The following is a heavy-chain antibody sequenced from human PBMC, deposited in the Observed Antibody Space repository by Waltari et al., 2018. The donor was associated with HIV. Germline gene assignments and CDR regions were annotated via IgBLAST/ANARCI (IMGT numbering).Heavy chain of an antibody. V-gene: IGHV1-18*01. CDR2: ISAHNGTT. CDR3: ARSPPQYDSSGYYCDY. Sequence: QVQLVQSGAEVKKPGASVKVSCKASGNTLTIYGFTWVRQAPGQGLEWMGWISAHNGTTNYAQKCQGRVTMTTDTSTSTAYMELRSLRSDDTAVYYCARSPPQYDSSGYYCDYWGQGTLVTVSS. CDR1: GNTLTIYG. J-gene: IGHJ4*02. D-gene: IGHD3-22*01.